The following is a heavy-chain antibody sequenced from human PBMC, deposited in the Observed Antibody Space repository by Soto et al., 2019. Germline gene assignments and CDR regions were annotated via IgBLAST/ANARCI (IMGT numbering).Heavy chain of an antibody. CDR1: EFTFRSYA. CDR2: ISYDGSNE. CDR3: ARPLPYCGGACYAAFDI. V-gene: IGHV3-30-3*01. Sequence: PGGSLRLSCAASEFTFRSYAMHWVRQAAGKGLEWVAVISYDGSNEYYADSVKGRFTIFRDNSKNTLYLQMSSLRDEDTAVYYCARPLPYCGGACYAAFDIWGRGTMVTVSS. J-gene: IGHJ3*02. D-gene: IGHD2-21*02.